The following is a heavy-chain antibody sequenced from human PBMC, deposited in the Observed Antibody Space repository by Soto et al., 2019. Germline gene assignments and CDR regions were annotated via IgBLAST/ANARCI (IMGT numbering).Heavy chain of an antibody. D-gene: IGHD4-17*01. V-gene: IGHV5-10-1*01. Sequence: PGESLKISCKGSGYSFSNYWIGWVRQMPGKGLEWMGRIDPSDSYTNYSPSFQGHVSISVDKSINTAYLQWSSLKASDTAMYYCARLIYGGNPHFDYWGQGTLVTVSS. J-gene: IGHJ4*02. CDR3: ARLIYGGNPHFDY. CDR2: IDPSDSYT. CDR1: GYSFSNYW.